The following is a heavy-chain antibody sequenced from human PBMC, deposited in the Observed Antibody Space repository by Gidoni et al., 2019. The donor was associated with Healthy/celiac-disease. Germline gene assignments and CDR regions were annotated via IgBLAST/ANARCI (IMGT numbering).Heavy chain of an antibody. J-gene: IGHJ5*02. Sequence: QVQLQESGPGLVKPSETLSLTCAVSGYSISSGYYWGWIRQPPGKGLEWIGSIYHSGSTYYNPSLKSRVTISVDTSKNQFSLKLSSVTAADTAVYYCARDLNYDSSGYYLDWWFDPWGQGTLVTVSS. CDR3: ARDLNYDSSGYYLDWWFDP. D-gene: IGHD3-22*01. V-gene: IGHV4-38-2*02. CDR1: GYSISSGYY. CDR2: IYHSGST.